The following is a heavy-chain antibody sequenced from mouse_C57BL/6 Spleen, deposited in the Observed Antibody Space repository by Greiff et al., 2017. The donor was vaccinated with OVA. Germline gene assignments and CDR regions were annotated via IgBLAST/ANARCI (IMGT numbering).Heavy chain of an antibody. V-gene: IGHV1-50*01. CDR3: ARGGFDV. J-gene: IGHJ1*03. CDR2: IDPSDSYT. CDR1: GYTFTSYW. Sequence: QVQLQQPGAELVKPGASVKLSCKASGYTFTSYWMQWVKQRPGQGLEWIGEIDPSDSYTNYNQKFKGKATLTVDTSSSTAYMQLSSRTSEDSAVYYCARGGFDVWGTGTTVTVSS.